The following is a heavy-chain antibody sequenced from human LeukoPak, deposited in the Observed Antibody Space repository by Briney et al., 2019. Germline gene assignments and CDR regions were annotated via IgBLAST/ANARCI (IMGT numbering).Heavy chain of an antibody. J-gene: IGHJ4*02. V-gene: IGHV4-34*01. CDR2: INHSGST. CDR3: ASLYCTNGVCYAY. D-gene: IGHD2-8*01. Sequence: PSETLSLTCAVYGGSFSGYYWSWIRQPPGKGLEWIGEINHSGSTNYNPSLKSRVTISVDTSKNQFSLKLRSVTAADTAVYYCASLYCTNGVCYAYWGQGTLVTVSS. CDR1: GGSFSGYY.